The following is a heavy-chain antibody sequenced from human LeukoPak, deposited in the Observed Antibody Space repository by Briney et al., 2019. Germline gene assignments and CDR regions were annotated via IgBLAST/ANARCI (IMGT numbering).Heavy chain of an antibody. CDR2: IGSEAYSP. J-gene: IGHJ4*02. CDR3: AKYRRPGSRTADY. CDR1: ALAFSSYP. V-gene: IGHV3-23*01. D-gene: IGHD3-10*01. Sequence: RPSPRLSWALVALAFSSYPMTSVRPAPRDGLGWVSSIGSEAYSPYYSVSVKGRFNIPKDNSKNTLYLQMNSLRVEDTAVYYCAKYRRPGSRTADYWGQGTLVSVRS.